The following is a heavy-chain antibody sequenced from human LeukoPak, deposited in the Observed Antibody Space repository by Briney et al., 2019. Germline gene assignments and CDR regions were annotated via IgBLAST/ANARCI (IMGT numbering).Heavy chain of an antibody. CDR2: ISPYTGDT. D-gene: IGHD3-16*02. V-gene: IGHV1-18*04. Sequence: ASVKVSCKASGYTFSSYGISWVRQVPGQGLEWMGSISPYTGDTKYAERLQDGVIMTTDTSTRTAYMELRSLTSDDTAVFYCARDQYDSVWGSYRPYFDFWGQGTLVTVSS. CDR3: ARDQYDSVWGSYRPYFDF. J-gene: IGHJ4*02. CDR1: GYTFSSYG.